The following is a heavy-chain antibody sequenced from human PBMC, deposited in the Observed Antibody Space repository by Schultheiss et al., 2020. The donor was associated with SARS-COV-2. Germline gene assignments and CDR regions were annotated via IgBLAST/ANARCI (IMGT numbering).Heavy chain of an antibody. V-gene: IGHV3-33*01. D-gene: IGHD1/OR15-1a*01. CDR3: ARVVGYGNNAGEVGYAMED. Sequence: GGSLRLSCAASGFTFSSYGMHWVRQAPGKGLEWVAVIWYDGSNKYYADSVKGRFTISRDNAKNSLDLQMSSLRAEDTAVYYCARVVGYGNNAGEVGYAMEDWGKGPRVTVSS. CDR2: IWYDGSNK. J-gene: IGHJ6*04. CDR1: GFTFSSYG.